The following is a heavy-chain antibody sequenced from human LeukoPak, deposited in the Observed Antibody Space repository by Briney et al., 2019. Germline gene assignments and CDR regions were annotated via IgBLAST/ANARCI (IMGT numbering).Heavy chain of an antibody. J-gene: IGHJ4*02. Sequence: PGGSLRLSCAASGFTFSTASLHWVRQAPGRGLEWVSAFDTGFGTYYPDSLKGRFTISRDNSKNTLYLQMNNLRAEDTAVYYCAKGGCRGTCNPLAYWGQGALVTVSP. D-gene: IGHD2-15*01. V-gene: IGHV3-23*01. CDR2: FDTGFGT. CDR3: AKGGCRGTCNPLAY. CDR1: GFTFSTAS.